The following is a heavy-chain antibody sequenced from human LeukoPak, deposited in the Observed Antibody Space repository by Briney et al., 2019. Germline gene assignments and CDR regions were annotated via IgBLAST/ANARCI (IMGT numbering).Heavy chain of an antibody. CDR3: VKDDRPYRIAVAAGDY. Sequence: GGSLRLSCAASGFTFSSYAMHWVRQAPGKGVEWVADISYDGSNKYYADSVKGRFTISRDNPKNTLYLQINSLRAEDTAVYYCVKDDRPYRIAVAAGDYWGQGTLVTVSS. D-gene: IGHD6-19*01. J-gene: IGHJ4*02. V-gene: IGHV3-30-3*01. CDR2: ISYDGSNK. CDR1: GFTFSSYA.